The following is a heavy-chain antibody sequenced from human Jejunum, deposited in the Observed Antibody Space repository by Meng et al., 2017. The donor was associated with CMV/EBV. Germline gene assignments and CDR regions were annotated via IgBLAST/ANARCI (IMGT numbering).Heavy chain of an antibody. Sequence: VQLVASGGGLVQPGGSLKLSCAASGFTVSTNYMSWVRQAPGKGLEWVSALYSGGNTYYADSVKGRFTLSRDNSKNTLYLQMSSLGVEDTAVYYCASGYIEGHHLGYWGQGTLVTVSS. CDR2: LYSGGNT. CDR1: GFTVSTNY. V-gene: IGHV3-66*01. J-gene: IGHJ4*02. CDR3: ASGYIEGHHLGY. D-gene: IGHD6-13*01.